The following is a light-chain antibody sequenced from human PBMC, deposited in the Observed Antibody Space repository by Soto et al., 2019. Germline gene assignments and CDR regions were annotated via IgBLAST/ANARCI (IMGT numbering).Light chain of an antibody. Sequence: EIVMTQSPASLSVSPGERVTLSCRASQSVNSHLAWYQQKPGQAPRLLILGESTRATGTPARFSGSGSGTDFTLTISSLQSEDFAVYYCQQYNNLPLTVGGGTKVEIK. V-gene: IGKV3D-15*01. CDR2: GES. J-gene: IGKJ4*01. CDR1: QSVNSH. CDR3: QQYNNLPLT.